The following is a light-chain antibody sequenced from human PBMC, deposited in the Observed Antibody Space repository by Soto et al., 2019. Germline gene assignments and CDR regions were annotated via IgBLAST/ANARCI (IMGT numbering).Light chain of an antibody. CDR3: QQYNNWPLT. CDR1: PTVSSN. J-gene: IGKJ4*01. V-gene: IGKV3-15*01. CDR2: GAS. Sequence: EVVMTQSPATLSMSPGERATLSCRTSPTVSSNLAWYQQKPGQTPRLLIYGASTRAPGIPARFSGSGSGTDFTLTISSLQSEDFAVYYGQQYNNWPLTFGGGTKVEIK.